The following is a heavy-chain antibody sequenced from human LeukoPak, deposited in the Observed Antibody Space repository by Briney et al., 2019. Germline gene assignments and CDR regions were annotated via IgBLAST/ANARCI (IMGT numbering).Heavy chain of an antibody. Sequence: GASVKVSCDASGYTFSSCDINWVRQATGQGLEWMGWMNPNSGNTGYGQSFQGTITMTRYISIGTAYMELSNLTSEDTAIYYCTRGSSDLPDNWGQGTLVTVSA. V-gene: IGHV1-8*01. CDR1: GYTFSSCD. D-gene: IGHD2-21*02. CDR3: TRGSSDLPDN. J-gene: IGHJ4*02. CDR2: MNPNSGNT.